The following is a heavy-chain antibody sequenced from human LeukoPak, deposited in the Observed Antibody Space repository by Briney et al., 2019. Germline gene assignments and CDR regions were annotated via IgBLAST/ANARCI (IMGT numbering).Heavy chain of an antibody. CDR3: ARESETSGWYDY. J-gene: IGHJ4*02. V-gene: IGHV3-43*02. CDR2: ISGDGGST. CDR1: RFILDNYA. D-gene: IGHD6-19*01. Sequence: RGSPRLSRAPPRFILDNYAIHWVRQAPGKGLEWVSLISGDGGSTFYADSVRGRFTISRDNTRKSLSLQMSSLRSADTALYYCARESETSGWYDYWGQGTLVTVSS.